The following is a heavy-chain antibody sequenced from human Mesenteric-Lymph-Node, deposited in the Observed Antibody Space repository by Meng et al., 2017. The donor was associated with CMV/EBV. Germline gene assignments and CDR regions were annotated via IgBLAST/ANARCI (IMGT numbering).Heavy chain of an antibody. D-gene: IGHD3-16*01. J-gene: IGHJ4*02. CDR1: GFTSSDYY. Sequence: GESLKISCAASGFTSSDYYMSWIRQAPGKGLEWVSSITSSSSYIYYADSVKGRFTISRDNAKNSLYLQMNSLKSEDTGVYFCARDWMSWGSLDYFDYWGQGTVITVSS. CDR2: ITSSSSYI. CDR3: ARDWMSWGSLDYFDY. V-gene: IGHV3-11*05.